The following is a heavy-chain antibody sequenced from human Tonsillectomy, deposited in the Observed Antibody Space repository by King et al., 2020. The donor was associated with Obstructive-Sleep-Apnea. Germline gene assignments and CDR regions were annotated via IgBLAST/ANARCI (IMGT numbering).Heavy chain of an antibody. Sequence: VQLVESGGGVVQPGRSLRLSCAASGFTFSSYGMHWVRQAPGKGLEWVAVIWYDGSNKYYADSVKGRFTISRDNSKNTLYLQMNSLRAEDTAVYYCAKAETSSGPTPFDYWGQGTLVTVSS. CDR1: GFTFSSYG. D-gene: IGHD6-19*01. V-gene: IGHV3-33*06. CDR2: IWYDGSNK. CDR3: AKAETSSGPTPFDY. J-gene: IGHJ4*02.